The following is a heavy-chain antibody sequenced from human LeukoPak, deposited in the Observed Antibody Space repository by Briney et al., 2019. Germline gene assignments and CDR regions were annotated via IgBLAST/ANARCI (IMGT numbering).Heavy chain of an antibody. CDR3: ARDLSTIFGVVIIPGRWFDP. Sequence: ASVKVSCKASGYTFTTYGISWVRQAPGQGLEWMGWISAYNDNTNYAQKLQGRVTMTTDTSTSTAYMELRSLRSEDTAVYYCARDLSTIFGVVIIPGRWFDPWGQGTLVTVSS. V-gene: IGHV1-18*01. D-gene: IGHD3-3*01. J-gene: IGHJ5*02. CDR2: ISAYNDNT. CDR1: GYTFTTYG.